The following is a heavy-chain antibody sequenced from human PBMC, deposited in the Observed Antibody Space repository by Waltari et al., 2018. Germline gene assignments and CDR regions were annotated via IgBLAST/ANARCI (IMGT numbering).Heavy chain of an antibody. Sequence: QVQLVQSGAEVKKPGASVKVSCKASGYTFTSYAMHWVRQAPGQRLEWMGWINAGNGNTKYSQKFQGRVTITRDTSASTAYMELSSLRSEDTAVYYCARVQKFGYSSIWAYFQHWGQGTLVTVSS. V-gene: IGHV1-3*01. CDR2: INAGNGNT. J-gene: IGHJ1*01. D-gene: IGHD6-13*01. CDR1: GYTFTSYA. CDR3: ARVQKFGYSSIWAYFQH.